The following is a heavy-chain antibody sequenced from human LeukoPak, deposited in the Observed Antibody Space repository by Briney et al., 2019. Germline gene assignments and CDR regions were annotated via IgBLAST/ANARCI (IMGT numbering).Heavy chain of an antibody. Sequence: SXXXXXXSFTXXXXGWXXXMXXXXLXXXXXIYPGDSDTRYSPSFQGQATISADKSISTAYLQWSSLKASDTAMYYCARQERGSSSWYSYFDYWGQGTLVTVSS. CDR2: IYPGDSDT. V-gene: IGHV5-51*01. D-gene: IGHD6-13*01. J-gene: IGHJ4*02. CDR1: XXSFTXXX. CDR3: ARQERGSSSWYSYFDY.